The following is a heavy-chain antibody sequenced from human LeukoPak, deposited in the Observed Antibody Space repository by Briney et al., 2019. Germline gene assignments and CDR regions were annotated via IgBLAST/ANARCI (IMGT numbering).Heavy chain of an antibody. CDR2: ISYDGSNK. V-gene: IGHV3-30*18. J-gene: IGHJ3*02. CDR3: ANLVHCSGGSCYPTFDAFDI. D-gene: IGHD2-15*01. CDR1: GFTFGSYG. Sequence: GGSLRLSCAASGFTFGSYGMHWVRQAPGKGLEWVAVISYDGSNKYYADSVKGRFTISRDNSKNTLYLQMNSLRAEDTAVYYCANLVHCSGGSCYPTFDAFDIWGQGTMVTVSS.